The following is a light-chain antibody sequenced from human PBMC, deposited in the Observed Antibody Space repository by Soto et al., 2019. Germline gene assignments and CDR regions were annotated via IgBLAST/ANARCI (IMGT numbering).Light chain of an antibody. J-gene: IGKJ2*01. Sequence: AIQMTHAPSSLSASVGDIVTITCRASQGIKNDVAWYQQKPGKAPKLLIHAASSLQSGVPPRFSGSGSGKDFTLNISSPPTEDCETYSSIQDYNYPYTFGQGT. V-gene: IGKV1-6*01. CDR2: AAS. CDR3: IQDYNYPYT. CDR1: QGIKND.